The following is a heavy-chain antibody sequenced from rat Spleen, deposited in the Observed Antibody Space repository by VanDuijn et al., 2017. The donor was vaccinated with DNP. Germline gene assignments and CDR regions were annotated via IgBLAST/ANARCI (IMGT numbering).Heavy chain of an antibody. CDR3: ATGWVFDY. J-gene: IGHJ2*01. D-gene: IGHD1-11*01. CDR1: GFTFSDYA. Sequence: EVQLVESGGGLVQPGRSLKLSCAASGFTFSDYAMAWVRQSLKKGLEWVASISFVGGNTYYGDSVKGRFTISRDNAEYTLYLQMNSLRSEDTATYYCATGWVFDYWGQGIMVTVSS. V-gene: IGHV5S23*01. CDR2: ISFVGGNT.